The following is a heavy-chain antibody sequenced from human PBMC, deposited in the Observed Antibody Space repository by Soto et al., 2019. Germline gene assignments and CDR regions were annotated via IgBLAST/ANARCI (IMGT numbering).Heavy chain of an antibody. CDR2: NNHSRST. V-gene: IGHV4-34*01. CDR1: GGSFSGYY. Sequence: SETLSLTCAVYGGSFSGYYWSWIRQPPGKGLEWIGENNHSRSTNYNPSLKSRVTISVDTSKNQFSLKLSSVTAADTAVYYWARGVTAMVTGWYYFDYWGQGTQVTVSS. CDR3: ARGVTAMVTGWYYFDY. J-gene: IGHJ4*02. D-gene: IGHD5-18*01.